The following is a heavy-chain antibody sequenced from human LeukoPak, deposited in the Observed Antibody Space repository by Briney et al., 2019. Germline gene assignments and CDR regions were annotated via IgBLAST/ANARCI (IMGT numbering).Heavy chain of an antibody. CDR3: ARIAAAGGGDWFDP. V-gene: IGHV1-2*02. D-gene: IGHD6-13*01. CDR1: GYTFTSYY. CDR2: INPNSGGT. Sequence: GASVKVSCKASGYTFTSYYMHWVRQAPGQGLEWMGWINPNSGGTDYAQKFQGRVTMTRDTSISTAYMELSRLRSDDTAVYYCARIAAAGGGDWFDPWGQGTLVTVSS. J-gene: IGHJ5*02.